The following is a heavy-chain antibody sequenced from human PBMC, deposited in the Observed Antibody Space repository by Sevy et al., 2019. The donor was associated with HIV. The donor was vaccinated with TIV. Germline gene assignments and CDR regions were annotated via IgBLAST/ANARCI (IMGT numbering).Heavy chain of an antibody. CDR2: ISGSGGNT. CDR3: AKGGYGNSWDGGGDY. D-gene: IGHD5-18*01. CDR1: GFTFSSYA. Sequence: GGSLRLSCAASGFTFSSYAMSWVRQAPGKGLEWVSGISGSGGNTYYADSVKGRFTISRDKSKNTLYLQMNSLRAEDQAVYYCAKGGYGNSWDGGGDYWGQGTLVTVSS. V-gene: IGHV3-23*01. J-gene: IGHJ4*02.